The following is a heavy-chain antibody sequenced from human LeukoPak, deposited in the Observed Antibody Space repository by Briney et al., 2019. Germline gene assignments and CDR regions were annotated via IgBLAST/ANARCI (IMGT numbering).Heavy chain of an antibody. Sequence: PSETLSLTCTVSGGSISSYYWSWIRQPPGKGLEWIGYSGSTNYNPSLKSRVTISVDTSKNQFSLKLSSVTAADTAVYYCARGADSSGYYSIFYFDYWGQGTLVTVSS. D-gene: IGHD3-22*01. J-gene: IGHJ4*02. V-gene: IGHV4-59*01. CDR1: GGSISSYY. CDR3: ARGADSSGYYSIFYFDY. CDR2: SGST.